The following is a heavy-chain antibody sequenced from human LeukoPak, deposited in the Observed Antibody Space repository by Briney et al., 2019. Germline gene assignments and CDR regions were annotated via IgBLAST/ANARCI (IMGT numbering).Heavy chain of an antibody. CDR3: ANQRTYYYDSSGYAAFDI. CDR1: GFTFSSYA. D-gene: IGHD3-22*01. V-gene: IGHV3-23*01. Sequence: AGGSLRLSCAASGFTFSSYAMSRVRQAPGKGLEWVSAISGSGGSTYYEDSVKGRFTISRDNSKNTLYLQMNSLRAEDTAVYYCANQRTYYYDSSGYAAFDIWGQGTMVTVSS. CDR2: ISGSGGST. J-gene: IGHJ3*02.